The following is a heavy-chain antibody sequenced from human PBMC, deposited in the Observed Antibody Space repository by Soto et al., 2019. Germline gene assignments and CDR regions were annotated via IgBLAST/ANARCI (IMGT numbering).Heavy chain of an antibody. CDR2: ITMSADGT. Sequence: GGSLRLSCAASGFTFSGYAMSWVRQAPGKGLVWVSSITMSADGTYYTDSVKGRFTISRDSSKNTVFLQMNSLRAEDTAIYYCTRTPANFDFCGQGILRTVSS. V-gene: IGHV3-23*01. J-gene: IGHJ4*02. CDR1: GFTFSGYA. CDR3: TRTPANFDF.